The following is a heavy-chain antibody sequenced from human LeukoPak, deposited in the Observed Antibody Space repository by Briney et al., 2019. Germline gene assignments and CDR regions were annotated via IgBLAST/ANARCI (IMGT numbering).Heavy chain of an antibody. Sequence: GRSLRLSCAASGFTFSSYAMHWVRQAPGKGLEWVAFIRYDEINKYYADSVKGRFTISRDISKNTLYLQMSSLRAEDTAVYYCAKDLWFGDNAFDIWGQGTMVTVSS. J-gene: IGHJ3*02. V-gene: IGHV3-30*02. CDR2: IRYDEINK. CDR1: GFTFSSYA. CDR3: AKDLWFGDNAFDI. D-gene: IGHD3-10*01.